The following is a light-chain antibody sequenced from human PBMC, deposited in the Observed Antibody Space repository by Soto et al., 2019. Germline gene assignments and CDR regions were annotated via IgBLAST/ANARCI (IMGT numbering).Light chain of an antibody. V-gene: IGKV3-20*01. CDR2: GAS. Sequence: EIVLTQSPGTLSLSPGERATLACRASQSFSNTYLASYQQKPGQDPRLLIYGASIMATGVPARFSGSGSGTDFTLTICRLEPEDFALYYCQQYGSSPYTFGQGTKLEIK. CDR3: QQYGSSPYT. J-gene: IGKJ2*01. CDR1: QSFSNTY.